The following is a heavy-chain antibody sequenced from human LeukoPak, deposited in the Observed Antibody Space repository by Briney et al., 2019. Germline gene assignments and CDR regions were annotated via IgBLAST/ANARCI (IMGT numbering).Heavy chain of an antibody. V-gene: IGHV1-69*13. J-gene: IGHJ4*02. CDR3: AREPCTNGVCYADY. D-gene: IGHD2-8*01. Sequence: SVKVSCKASGGTFSSYAISWVRQAPGQGLEWMGGIIPIFGTANYAQKFQGRVTITADESTSTAYMELGSLRSEDTAVYYCAREPCTNGVCYADYWGQGTLVTVSS. CDR2: IIPIFGTA. CDR1: GGTFSSYA.